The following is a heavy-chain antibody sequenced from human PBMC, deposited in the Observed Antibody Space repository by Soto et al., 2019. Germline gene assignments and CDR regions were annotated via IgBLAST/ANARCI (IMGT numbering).Heavy chain of an antibody. V-gene: IGHV5-51*01. CDR3: ARPLDSRGRYDS. D-gene: IGHD6-19*01. CDR1: GYRFPSYW. CDR2: IYPGDSDT. Sequence: PGESLKISCKASGYRFPSYWIGWVRQMPGKGLESMGIIYPGDSDTRYSPSFQGQVTISADESINTVYLQWSSLKASDTAMYYCARPLDSRGRYDSWGQGTLVTVS. J-gene: IGHJ5*01.